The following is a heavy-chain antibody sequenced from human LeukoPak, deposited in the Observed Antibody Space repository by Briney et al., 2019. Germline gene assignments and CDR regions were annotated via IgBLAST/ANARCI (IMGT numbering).Heavy chain of an antibody. Sequence: PGGSLRLSCAASGFTFGTHWMHWVRQAPGKGLVWVSRINSAGRSTTYADSVKGRFTSSRDNAKNTLYLQMNSLTVEDTAVYYCARDLGYGSHYYYLDVWGTGTTVTVPS. V-gene: IGHV3-74*01. D-gene: IGHD5-12*01. J-gene: IGHJ6*03. CDR3: ARDLGYGSHYYYLDV. CDR1: GFTFGTHW. CDR2: INSAGRST.